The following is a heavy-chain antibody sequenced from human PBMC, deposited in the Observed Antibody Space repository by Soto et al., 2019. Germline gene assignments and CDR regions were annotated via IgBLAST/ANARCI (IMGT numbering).Heavy chain of an antibody. J-gene: IGHJ4*02. CDR2: ISGSGSRT. CDR1: GFTFSSYA. CDR3: AKDGYGDYEVSDY. Sequence: GGSLRLSCAASGFTFSSYAMSWVRQAPGKGLEWVSDISGSGSRTYYEDSVKGRFTIYRENSKNTLYLQMNSMRAEDTAVYYFAKDGYGDYEVSDYWGQGTLVTVSS. V-gene: IGHV3-23*01. D-gene: IGHD4-17*01.